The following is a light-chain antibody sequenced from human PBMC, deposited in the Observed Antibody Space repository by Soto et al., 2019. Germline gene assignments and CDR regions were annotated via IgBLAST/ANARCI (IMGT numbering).Light chain of an antibody. CDR1: QSISSW. J-gene: IGKJ1*01. Sequence: DIQMTQSPSTLSASVGDRVTITCRASQSISSWLAWYQQKPGKAPKLLIYKASSLESGVPSRFSGSGSGTEFTLTICSLQPDDFATYYCQQYNNYSPWTFGQGTKVEIK. CDR3: QQYNNYSPWT. V-gene: IGKV1-5*03. CDR2: KAS.